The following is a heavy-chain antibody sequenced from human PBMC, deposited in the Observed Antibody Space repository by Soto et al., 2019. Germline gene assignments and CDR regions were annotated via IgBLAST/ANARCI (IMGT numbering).Heavy chain of an antibody. V-gene: IGHV4-61*01. D-gene: IGHD2-2*02. Sequence: SETLSLTCTVSGGSVSSGSYYYNWIRQPPGKGLEWIGYIYYSGSTNYNPSLKSRVTISVDTSKNQFSLKLSSVTAADTAVYYCAREGYCSSTSCYRGGDYWGQGTLVTVSS. J-gene: IGHJ4*02. CDR1: GGSVSSGSYY. CDR2: IYYSGST. CDR3: AREGYCSSTSCYRGGDY.